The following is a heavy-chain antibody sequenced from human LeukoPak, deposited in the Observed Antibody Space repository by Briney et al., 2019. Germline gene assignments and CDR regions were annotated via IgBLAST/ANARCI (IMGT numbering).Heavy chain of an antibody. Sequence: GGSLRLSCAASGFTFSSYAMSWVRQAPGKGLEWVSAISGSGGSTYYADSVKGRFTISRDNSKNTLYLQMNSLRAEDTAVYYCAKGLAMIVVVTRPFDYWGQGTLVTVSS. D-gene: IGHD3-22*01. CDR2: ISGSGGST. V-gene: IGHV3-23*01. J-gene: IGHJ4*02. CDR1: GFTFSSYA. CDR3: AKGLAMIVVVTRPFDY.